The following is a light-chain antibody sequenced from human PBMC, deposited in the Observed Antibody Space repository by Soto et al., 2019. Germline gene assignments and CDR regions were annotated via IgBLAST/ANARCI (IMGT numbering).Light chain of an antibody. CDR2: AVS. CDR1: ASDVGGYNY. Sequence: QSALTQPASVSGSPGQSITISCTGTASDVGGYNYVSWYQQHPGKAPKLMIHAVSNRPSGISSRFSGSKSGNTASLTISGLQAEDEADYYCVSYATSTTLYVFGSGTKLTVL. J-gene: IGLJ1*01. CDR3: VSYATSTTLYV. V-gene: IGLV2-14*01.